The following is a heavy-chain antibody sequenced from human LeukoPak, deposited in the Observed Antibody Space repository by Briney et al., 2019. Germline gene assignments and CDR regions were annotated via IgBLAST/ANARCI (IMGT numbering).Heavy chain of an antibody. D-gene: IGHD6-6*01. V-gene: IGHV1-18*01. CDR1: GYTFTSYG. J-gene: IGHJ4*02. CDR3: AREWAYSSSSRVFDY. CDR2: ISAYNGNT. Sequence: ASVKVSCKASGYTFTSYGISWVRQAPGQGLEWMGWISAYNGNTNYAQKLQGRVTMTTDTPTSTAYMEPRSLRSDDTAVYYCAREWAYSSSSRVFDYWGQGTLVTVSS.